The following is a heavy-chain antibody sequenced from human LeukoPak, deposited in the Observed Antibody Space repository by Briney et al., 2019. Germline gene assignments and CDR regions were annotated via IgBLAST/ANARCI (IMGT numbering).Heavy chain of an antibody. V-gene: IGHV3-23*01. CDR3: ARDSSSSYYFDY. D-gene: IGHD6-6*01. J-gene: IGHJ4*02. CDR2: ISGSGGST. CDR1: GFTDSSYA. Sequence: PGGSLRLSCAASGFTDSSYAMSWLRQAPGKGLEWVSAISGSGGSTYYADSVKGRFTIFRDNSKNTLYLQMNSLRAEDTAVYYCARDSSSSYYFDYWGQGTLVTVSS.